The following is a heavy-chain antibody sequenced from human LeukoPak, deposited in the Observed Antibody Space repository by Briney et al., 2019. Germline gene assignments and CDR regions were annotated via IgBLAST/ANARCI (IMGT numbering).Heavy chain of an antibody. J-gene: IGHJ4*02. Sequence: PGGSLRLSCAASGFTFSSYSMNWVRQAPGKGLEWVSSISSSSSYIYYADSVKGRFTISRDNAKNSLYLQMNSLRAEDTAVYYCARAYSSSRPSTPLDYWGQGTLVTVSS. V-gene: IGHV3-21*01. CDR1: GFTFSSYS. D-gene: IGHD6-6*01. CDR3: ARAYSSSRPSTPLDY. CDR2: ISSSSSYI.